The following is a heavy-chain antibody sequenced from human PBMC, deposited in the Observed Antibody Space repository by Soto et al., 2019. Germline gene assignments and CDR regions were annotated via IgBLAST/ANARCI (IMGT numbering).Heavy chain of an antibody. V-gene: IGHV3-33*01. D-gene: IGHD1-7*01. J-gene: IGHJ4*02. Sequence: QVQLVESGGGVVQPGRSLRLSCAASGFTFSSYGMHWVRQAPGKGLEWVAVIWYDGSNKYYADSVKGRFTISRDNSKNKLYLQMNSLRAEDTAVYYCARDRLTGTRYLDYWGQGTLVTVSS. CDR2: IWYDGSNK. CDR3: ARDRLTGTRYLDY. CDR1: GFTFSSYG.